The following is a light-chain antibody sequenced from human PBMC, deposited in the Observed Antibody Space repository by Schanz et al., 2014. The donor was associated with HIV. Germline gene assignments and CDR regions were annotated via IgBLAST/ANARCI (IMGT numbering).Light chain of an antibody. V-gene: IGLV1-44*01. CDR3: AGWDDSLSFWV. CDR1: SSNIKFNA. CDR2: ATY. J-gene: IGLJ3*02. Sequence: QSVLTQPPSASGTPGQRVTISCSGSSSNIKFNAVNWYQHLPGKGPKLLIYATYNRPSGVPDRFSGSGSDTSASLAISGLQSEDEADYYCAGWDDSLSFWVFGGGTKLTVL.